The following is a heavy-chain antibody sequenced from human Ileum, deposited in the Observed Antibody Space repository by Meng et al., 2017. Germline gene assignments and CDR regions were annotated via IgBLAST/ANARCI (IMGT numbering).Heavy chain of an antibody. V-gene: IGHV4-61*01. D-gene: IGHD3-10*01. CDR2: IHYSGSR. CDR3: ARFYGSGTFEVHDY. Sequence: QVQLQESGPGLVRPSATLSLTCNVSGGSVSSASYYWSWIRQSPGKGLECIGLIHYSGSRNYNPSLKSRVTMSVDTSKNQVSLRLTSAMAADTAVYYCARFYGSGTFEVHDYWGQGTLVTVSS. CDR1: GGSVSSASYY. J-gene: IGHJ4*02.